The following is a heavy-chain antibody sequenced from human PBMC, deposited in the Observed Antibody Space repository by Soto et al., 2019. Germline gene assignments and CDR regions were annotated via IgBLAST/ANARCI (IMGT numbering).Heavy chain of an antibody. J-gene: IGHJ4*02. CDR2: ISYDGSNK. CDR1: GFTFSSYA. Sequence: GGSLRLSCAASGFTFSSYAMHWVRQAPGKGLEWVAVISYDGSNKYYADSVKGRFTISRDNSKNTLYLQMNSLRAEDTAVYYCARGYAPLGPLDYWGQGTRGTVS. V-gene: IGHV3-30-3*01. D-gene: IGHD7-27*01. CDR3: ARGYAPLGPLDY.